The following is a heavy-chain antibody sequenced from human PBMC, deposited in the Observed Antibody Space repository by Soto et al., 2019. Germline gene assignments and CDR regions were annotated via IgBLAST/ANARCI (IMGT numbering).Heavy chain of an antibody. V-gene: IGHV3-74*01. CDR3: VSDLSGRADV. CDR1: GFTFSSYW. D-gene: IGHD3-10*01. J-gene: IGHJ6*02. CDR2: MNEDGGTT. Sequence: PGGSLRLSCAASGFTFSSYWMHWVRQAPGKGLVWVSRMNEDGGTTDYADSVKGRFTISRDNAKNTLYLQMNSLRVEDTAVYYCVSDLSGRADVWGQGTTVTVSS.